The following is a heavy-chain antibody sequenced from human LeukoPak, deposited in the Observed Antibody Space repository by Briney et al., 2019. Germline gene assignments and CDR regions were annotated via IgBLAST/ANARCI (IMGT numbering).Heavy chain of an antibody. Sequence: GGSLRLSCAASGFTFSSYRMSWVRQAPGKGLEGVANIKQDGSEKYYVDSVKGRFTISRANAKNSLYLQMNSLRAEDTAVYYCARDRGAMAPLDYWGQGTLVTVSS. J-gene: IGHJ4*02. CDR1: GFTFSSYR. CDR3: ARDRGAMAPLDY. CDR2: IKQDGSEK. V-gene: IGHV3-7*03. D-gene: IGHD3-10*01.